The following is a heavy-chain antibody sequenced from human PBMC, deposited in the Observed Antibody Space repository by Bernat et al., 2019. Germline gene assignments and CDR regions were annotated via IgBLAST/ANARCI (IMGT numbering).Heavy chain of an antibody. D-gene: IGHD3-9*01. CDR3: ARDTRERDILTGYSGY. CDR1: GFTFSSYG. Sequence: QVQLVESGGGVVQPGRSLRLSCAASGFTFSSYGMHWVRQAPGKGLEWVAVIWYDGSNKYYADSVKGRFTISRDNSKNTLYLQMNSLRAEDTAVYYCARDTRERDILTGYSGYWGQGTLVTVSS. CDR2: IWYDGSNK. V-gene: IGHV3-33*01. J-gene: IGHJ4*02.